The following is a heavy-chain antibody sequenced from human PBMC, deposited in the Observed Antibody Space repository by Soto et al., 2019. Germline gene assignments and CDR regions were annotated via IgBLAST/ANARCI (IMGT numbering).Heavy chain of an antibody. V-gene: IGHV1-18*01. CDR2: ISAYNGNT. D-gene: IGHD4-17*01. CDR1: GYTFTIYG. CDR3: ARDGFGWYGDYSSYYYYGMDV. Sequence: GASVKVSCKASGYTFTIYGISWVRQAPGQGLEWMGWISAYNGNTNYAQKLQGRVTMTTDTSTSTAYMELRSLRSDDTAVYYCARDGFGWYGDYSSYYYYGMDVWGQGTTVTVSS. J-gene: IGHJ6*02.